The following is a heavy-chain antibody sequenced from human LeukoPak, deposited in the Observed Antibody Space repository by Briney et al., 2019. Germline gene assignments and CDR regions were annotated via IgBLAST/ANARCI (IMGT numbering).Heavy chain of an antibody. CDR2: IYRSGST. V-gene: IGHV4-4*02. Sequence: SETLSLTCAVSGGSISSSNWWSWVRQPPGKGLEWIGEIYRSGSTNYNPSLKSRVTISVDKSKNQFSLKLSSVTAADTAVYYCARAIQLWPTYYFDYWGQGTLVTVSS. J-gene: IGHJ4*02. CDR1: GGSISSSNW. CDR3: ARAIQLWPTYYFDY. D-gene: IGHD5-18*01.